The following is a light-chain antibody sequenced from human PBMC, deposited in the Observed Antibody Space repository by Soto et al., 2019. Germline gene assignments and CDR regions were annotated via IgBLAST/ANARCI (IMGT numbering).Light chain of an antibody. CDR3: LQVKTFPRT. CDR1: QDISDY. CDR2: AAS. Sequence: DIQLTQSPSFLSASVGDRVTITCRASQDISDYLAWYQQRPGKAPKLLIYAASTLQSGVPSRFSGSGSGTEFTLTIDSLEPEDFATYYCLQVKTFPRTFGQGTRLEIK. J-gene: IGKJ1*01. V-gene: IGKV1-9*01.